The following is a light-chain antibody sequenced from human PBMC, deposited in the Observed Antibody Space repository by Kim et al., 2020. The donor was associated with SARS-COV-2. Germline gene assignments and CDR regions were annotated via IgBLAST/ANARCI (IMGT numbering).Light chain of an antibody. CDR2: KAS. Sequence: DIQMTQSPSTLSASVGDRVTILCRASQSIGTWLDWYQQKPGKVPKLLIYKASNLQSGVPSRFSGGGSGTDFTLTISSLQPDDFATYYCQQYNSYSPTWTFGQGTKVDIK. V-gene: IGKV1-5*03. CDR3: QQYNSYSPTWT. CDR1: QSIGTW. J-gene: IGKJ1*01.